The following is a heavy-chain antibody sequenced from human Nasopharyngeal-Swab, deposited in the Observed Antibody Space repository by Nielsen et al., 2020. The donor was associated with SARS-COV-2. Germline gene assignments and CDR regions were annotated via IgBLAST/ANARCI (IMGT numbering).Heavy chain of an antibody. Sequence: SETLSLTCTVSGGSISSYYWSWIRQPPGKGLEWIGYIYYSGSTNYNPSLKSRVTISVDTSKNQFSLKLSSVTAADTAVYYCARLPTIFGVVIRAGYYYYGMDVWGQGTTVTVSS. V-gene: IGHV4-59*08. J-gene: IGHJ6*02. CDR2: IYYSGST. D-gene: IGHD3-3*01. CDR3: ARLPTIFGVVIRAGYYYYGMDV. CDR1: GGSISSYY.